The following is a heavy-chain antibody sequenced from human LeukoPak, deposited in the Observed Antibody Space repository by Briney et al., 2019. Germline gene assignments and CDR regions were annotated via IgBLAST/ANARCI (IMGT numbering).Heavy chain of an antibody. Sequence: GGSLRLSCAASGFTFSSYWMSWVRQAPGKGLEWVANIKQDGREKYYVYSVKGRFTISRDNAKDSLYLQMNSLRAEDTAVYYCARRRYSGSSQHFDYWGQGTLVTVSS. CDR1: GFTFSSYW. V-gene: IGHV3-7*01. CDR3: ARRRYSGSSQHFDY. J-gene: IGHJ4*02. D-gene: IGHD1-26*01. CDR2: IKQDGREK.